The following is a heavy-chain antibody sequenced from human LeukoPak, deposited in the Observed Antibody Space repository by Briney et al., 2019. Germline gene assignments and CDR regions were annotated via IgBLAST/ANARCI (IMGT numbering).Heavy chain of an antibody. CDR1: NGSITSHY. D-gene: IGHD2-15*01. J-gene: IGHJ5*02. CDR3: STLTLPSHRSDP. Sequence: SETLSLTRTVSNGSITSHYWGWIRQPPGKGLEWVGSIFYTGTTFHNPALESRLALSVDRSKNHFSLRLSAWTAADTAAYYCSTLTLPSHRSDPWGRGTPLIASS. V-gene: IGHV4-39*02. CDR2: IFYTGTT.